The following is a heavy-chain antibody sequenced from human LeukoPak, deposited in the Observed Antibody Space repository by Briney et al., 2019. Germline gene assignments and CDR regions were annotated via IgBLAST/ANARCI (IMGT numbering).Heavy chain of an antibody. J-gene: IGHJ4*02. V-gene: IGHV4-38-2*02. Sequence: PSETLSLTCTVSGYSISSGYYWGWIRQPPGKGLEWIGSIYHSGSTYYNPSLKSRVTISVDTSKNQFSLKLSSVTAADTAVYYCARDVQAVAGTSTANDYWGQGTLVTVSS. CDR1: GYSISSGYY. CDR2: IYHSGST. D-gene: IGHD6-19*01. CDR3: ARDVQAVAGTSTANDY.